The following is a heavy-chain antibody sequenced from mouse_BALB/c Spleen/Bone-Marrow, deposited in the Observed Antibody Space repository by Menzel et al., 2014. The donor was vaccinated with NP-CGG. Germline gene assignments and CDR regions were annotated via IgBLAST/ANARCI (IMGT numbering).Heavy chain of an antibody. CDR2: IRTKANGYTT. D-gene: IGHD2-3*01. V-gene: IGHV7-3*02. CDR3: ARDDVYYCLED. Sequence: EVTLLESGGGLVQPGGSLSLSCATSGFTFTDYYMSWVRQPPGTELEWLGLIRTKANGYTTEYSASVKGRFTFSRDNSQRILYLQMNKLRAEDSATYYCARDDVYYCLEDWGQGTPLTGSA. J-gene: IGHJ2*01. CDR1: GFTFTDYY.